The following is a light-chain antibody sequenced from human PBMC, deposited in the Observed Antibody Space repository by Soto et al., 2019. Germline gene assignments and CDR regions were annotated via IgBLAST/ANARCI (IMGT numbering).Light chain of an antibody. J-gene: IGKJ4*01. CDR1: QSVSSRY. Sequence: EIVLTQSPGTLSLSPGDRATLSCRASQSVSSRYLAWYQQKPGQAPRLLIYGASSRATGIPDRFSGSGSGTDFTLTISRLEPEDFAVYYCQQYDNSPLLTVGGGTKVEIK. CDR2: GAS. V-gene: IGKV3-20*01. CDR3: QQYDNSPLLT.